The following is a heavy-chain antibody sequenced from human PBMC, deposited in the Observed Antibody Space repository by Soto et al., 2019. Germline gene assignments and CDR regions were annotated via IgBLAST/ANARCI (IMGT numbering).Heavy chain of an antibody. CDR2: ISGSGGST. Sequence: HPGGSLRLSCAASGFTFSSYAMSWVRQAPGKGLEWVSAISGSGGSTYYADSVKGRFTISRDNSKNTLYLQMNSLRAEDTAVYYCAKDRMIVVVKGWFDPWGQGTLVTVSS. CDR3: AKDRMIVVVKGWFDP. J-gene: IGHJ5*02. V-gene: IGHV3-23*01. D-gene: IGHD3-22*01. CDR1: GFTFSSYA.